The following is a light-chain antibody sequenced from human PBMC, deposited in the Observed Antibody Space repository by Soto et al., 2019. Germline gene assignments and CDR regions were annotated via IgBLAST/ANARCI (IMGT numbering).Light chain of an antibody. V-gene: IGKV1-27*01. Sequence: DIQMTQSPSSLSASVGDRVTMTCRASQGIANNLAWFQQKPGKFPRILIYAASTLQSGVPSRFSGSGSGTDFTLTISSLQPEDVATYYCQKYSSAPPIAFGQGTRLDIK. CDR2: AAS. J-gene: IGKJ5*01. CDR3: QKYSSAPPIA. CDR1: QGIANN.